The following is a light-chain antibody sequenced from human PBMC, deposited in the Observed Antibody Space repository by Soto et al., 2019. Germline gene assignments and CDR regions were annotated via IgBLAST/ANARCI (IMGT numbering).Light chain of an antibody. CDR1: SSNIGNNY. CDR3: GTWDSSLSAGV. J-gene: IGLJ2*01. CDR2: DNN. V-gene: IGLV1-51*01. Sequence: SVLTQPPSVSAAPGQKVTISCSGTSSNIGNNYVSWYQQLPGTAPKLLIYDNNKRPSGIPDRFSGSKSGTSATLGISGLQTGDGADYYCGTWDSSLSAGVFGGGTKLTVL.